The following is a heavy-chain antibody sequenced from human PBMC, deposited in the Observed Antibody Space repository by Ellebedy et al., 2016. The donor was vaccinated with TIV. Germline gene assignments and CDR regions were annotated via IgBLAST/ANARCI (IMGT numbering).Heavy chain of an antibody. J-gene: IGHJ4*02. CDR2: VYHSGSP. Sequence: MPSETLSLTCSVSGGSVSSTRYYWAWIRQPSGKGLEWIGSVYHSGSPYFNPSFKSRVTLSADTSKNQFSLNLGTVTAADTAVYYCARIDSWQPIDDWGQGILVTISS. V-gene: IGHV4-39*01. CDR3: ARIDSWQPIDD. D-gene: IGHD3-9*01. CDR1: GGSVSSTRYY.